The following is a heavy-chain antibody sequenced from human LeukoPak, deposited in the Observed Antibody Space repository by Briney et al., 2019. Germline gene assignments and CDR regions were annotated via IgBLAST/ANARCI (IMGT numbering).Heavy chain of an antibody. J-gene: IGHJ4*02. V-gene: IGHV3-11*04. CDR1: GFTFSDYY. D-gene: IGHD2-2*01. Sequence: GGSLRLSCAASGFTFSDYYMSWIRQAPGKGLEWVSYISSSGSTIYYADSVKGRFTISRDNAKNSLYLQMNSLRAEDTAVYYYARDCSSTSCYRTLDYWGQGTLVTVSS. CDR3: ARDCSSTSCYRTLDY. CDR2: ISSSGSTI.